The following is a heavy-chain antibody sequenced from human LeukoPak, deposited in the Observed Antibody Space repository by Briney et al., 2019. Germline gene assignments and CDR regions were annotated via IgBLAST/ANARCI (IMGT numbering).Heavy chain of an antibody. J-gene: IGHJ4*02. CDR3: SSQPAVLDLDY. Sequence: KPGGSLRLSCAASGFPFSSFSMNWVRQAPGKGLEWVSCISSSSTYIYYADSVKGRFTISRDNAKNSLSLQMNSLRVEDTAVYYCSSQPAVLDLDYWSQGTLVTVSS. CDR2: ISSSSTYI. CDR1: GFPFSSFS. D-gene: IGHD2-2*01. V-gene: IGHV3-21*01.